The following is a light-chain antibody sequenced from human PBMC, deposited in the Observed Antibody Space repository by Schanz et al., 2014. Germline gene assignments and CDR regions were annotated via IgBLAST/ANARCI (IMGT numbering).Light chain of an antibody. CDR2: DAS. CDR1: HDINKF. CDR3: LQDYNYPYT. J-gene: IGKJ2*01. V-gene: IGKV1-33*01. Sequence: DIQMTQSPSSLSASVGDRITITCQASHDINKFLIWYQQKPGNAPKILIYDASTLERGVPSRFSGGGSGRSFTLTISRLQPEDFATYYCLQDYNYPYTFGQGTKLEIK.